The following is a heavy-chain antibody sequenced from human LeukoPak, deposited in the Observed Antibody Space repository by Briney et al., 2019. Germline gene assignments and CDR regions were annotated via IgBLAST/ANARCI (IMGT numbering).Heavy chain of an antibody. CDR3: ARGQYCSGTSCYTYYYYYNMDV. D-gene: IGHD2-2*02. V-gene: IGHV3-30*04. CDR2: ISNDGNNK. CDR1: GFTFSSHA. Sequence: GRSLGLSCAASGFTFSSHAVHWVRQAPGKGLEWVAVISNDGNNKYYGDSVKGRFTISRDNSKNTLYLLMNSLRADDTAVYYCARGQYCSGTSCYTYYYYYNMDVWGQGTTVTASS. J-gene: IGHJ6*02.